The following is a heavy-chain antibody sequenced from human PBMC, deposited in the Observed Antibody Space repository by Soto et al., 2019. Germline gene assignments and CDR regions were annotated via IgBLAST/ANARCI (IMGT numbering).Heavy chain of an antibody. CDR2: ISGSGGST. CDR3: AKDARKNWDGDAFDI. D-gene: IGHD1-1*01. Sequence: GGSLRLSCAASGFTFSSYAMSWVRQAPGKGLEWVSAISGSGGSTYYADSVKGRFTISRDNSKNTLYLQMNSLRAEDTAGYYSAKDARKNWDGDAFDIWGQGTMVTVSS. J-gene: IGHJ3*02. V-gene: IGHV3-23*01. CDR1: GFTFSSYA.